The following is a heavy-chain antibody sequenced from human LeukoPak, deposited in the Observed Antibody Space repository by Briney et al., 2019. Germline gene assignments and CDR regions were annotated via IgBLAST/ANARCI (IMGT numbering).Heavy chain of an antibody. CDR1: GGSFSGYY. Sequence: SETLSLTCAVYGGSFSGYYWSWIRQPPGKGLEWIGEINHSGSTNYNPSLKSRVTISVDTSKNQFSLKLSSVTAADTAVYYCARARIFGVEGVDYFDYWGQGTLVTVSS. D-gene: IGHD3-3*01. CDR2: INHSGST. V-gene: IGHV4-34*01. CDR3: ARARIFGVEGVDYFDY. J-gene: IGHJ4*02.